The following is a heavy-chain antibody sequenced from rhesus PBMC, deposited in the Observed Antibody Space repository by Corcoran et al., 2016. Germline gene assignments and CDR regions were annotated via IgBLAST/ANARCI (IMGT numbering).Heavy chain of an antibody. V-gene: IGHV4-169*01. CDR1: GGSISSSY. D-gene: IGHD3-34*01. Sequence: QLQLQESGPGLVQPSETLSVTCAVSGGSISSSYWSWIRQAPGKGLEWIGYIYGRGSSTNYNPSLKRRVTLSVDTSKNQRSLKLSSVTTADTAVYYWARGRDMGDYFDYWGQGVLVTVSS. J-gene: IGHJ4*01. CDR2: IYGRGSST. CDR3: ARGRDMGDYFDY.